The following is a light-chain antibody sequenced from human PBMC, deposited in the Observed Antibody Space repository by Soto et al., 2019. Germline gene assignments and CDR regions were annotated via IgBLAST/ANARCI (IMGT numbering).Light chain of an antibody. CDR2: EVT. Sequence: QSVLTQPPSASGSPGQSVTISCTGTSSDVGGYNHVSWYQQHPGKAPKVVIYEVTKRPSGVPDRFSGSKSGNTASLTVSGLQAEDEADYYCSSSAGIYHYLVFGGGTQLTVL. J-gene: IGLJ3*02. CDR1: SSDVGGYNH. V-gene: IGLV2-8*01. CDR3: SSSAGIYHYLV.